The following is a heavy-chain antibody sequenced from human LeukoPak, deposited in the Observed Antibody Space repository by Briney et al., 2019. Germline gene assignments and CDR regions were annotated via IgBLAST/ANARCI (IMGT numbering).Heavy chain of an antibody. D-gene: IGHD6-19*01. Sequence: PSGTLSLTCIVSGGSISSLNLWSWLRQPPGKGLEWIGEMYLGGTTNFNPSLKSRVTILIDKSKNQLSLQLTSVTAADTAVYYCAGLEGRYSTDWFYFFDCWGQGALVTVSS. J-gene: IGHJ4*02. CDR3: AGLEGRYSTDWFYFFDC. CDR2: MYLGGTT. CDR1: GGSISSLNL. V-gene: IGHV4-4*02.